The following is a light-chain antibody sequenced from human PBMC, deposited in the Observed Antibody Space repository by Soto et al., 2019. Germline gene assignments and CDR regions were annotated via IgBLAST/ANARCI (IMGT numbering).Light chain of an antibody. V-gene: IGLV2-14*01. CDR1: SSDVGGYNY. CDR2: EVS. Sequence: QSVLTQPASVSGSPGQSITISCTGTSSDVGGYNYVSWYQQHPGKAPKLMIYEVSNRPSGVSNRFSGSKSGNTASLTISGLQAEDEADYYCSSYTSSSIYFFGTGTKLTVL. CDR3: SSYTSSSIYF. J-gene: IGLJ1*01.